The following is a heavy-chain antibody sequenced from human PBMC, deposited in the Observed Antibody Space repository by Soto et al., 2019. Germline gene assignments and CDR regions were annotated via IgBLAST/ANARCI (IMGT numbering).Heavy chain of an antibody. Sequence: QVQLQESGPGLVKPSETLSLTCTVSGASISSHYWSWIRQAPGKGLEWIANINYNGNTNYNPSLKSRVTISVDTSQNQFSLTVISVTAADTAVYYCAGGGSIVVATRRLMDVWGRGTTVTVSS. CDR2: INYNGNT. CDR1: GASISSHY. J-gene: IGHJ6*03. V-gene: IGHV4-59*08. D-gene: IGHD3-22*01. CDR3: AGGGSIVVATRRLMDV.